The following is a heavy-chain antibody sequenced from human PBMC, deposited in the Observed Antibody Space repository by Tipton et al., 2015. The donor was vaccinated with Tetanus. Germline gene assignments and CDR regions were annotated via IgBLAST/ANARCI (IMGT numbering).Heavy chain of an antibody. CDR2: IYSGGST. V-gene: IGHV3-53*01. J-gene: IGHJ4*02. CDR1: GFTVSSNY. Sequence: SLRLSCAASGFTVSSNYMSWVRQAPGTGLEWVSVIYSGGSTYYADSVKGRFTISRDNSKNTLYLQMNSLRAEDTAVYYCSRGYYYGSGSYYNPPFFDYWGQGTLVAVSS. D-gene: IGHD3-10*01. CDR3: SRGYYYGSGSYYNPPFFDY.